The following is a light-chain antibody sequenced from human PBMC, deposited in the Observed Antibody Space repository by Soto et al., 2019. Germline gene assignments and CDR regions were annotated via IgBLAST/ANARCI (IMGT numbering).Light chain of an antibody. CDR3: QTWGTGIAV. Sequence: QSVLTQSPSASASLGASVKLTCTLSSGHSSYAIAWHQQQPEKGPRYLMKVNRDGSHNKGDGIPDRFSGSSSGAERYLTISLLQSEDEADYYCQTWGTGIAVFGGGTQLTVL. V-gene: IGLV4-69*01. CDR2: VNRDGSH. J-gene: IGLJ7*01. CDR1: SGHSSYA.